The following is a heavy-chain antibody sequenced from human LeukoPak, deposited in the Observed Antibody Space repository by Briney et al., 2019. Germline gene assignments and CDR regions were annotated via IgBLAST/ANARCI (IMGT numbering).Heavy chain of an antibody. CDR2: ISSSGSTI. Sequence: PGGSLRLSCAASGFTFSDYYMSWIRQAPGKGLEWVSYISSSGSTIYYADSVKGRFTISRDSAKNSLYLQMNSLRAEDTAVYYCARGTVRWVYYGSGSDFDYWGQGTLVTVSS. J-gene: IGHJ4*02. V-gene: IGHV3-11*01. D-gene: IGHD3-10*01. CDR3: ARGTVRWVYYGSGSDFDY. CDR1: GFTFSDYY.